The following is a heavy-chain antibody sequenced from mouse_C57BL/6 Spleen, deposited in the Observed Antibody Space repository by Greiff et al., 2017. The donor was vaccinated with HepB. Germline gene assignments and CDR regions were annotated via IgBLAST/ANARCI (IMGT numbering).Heavy chain of an antibody. CDR3: ARGSNYYGLYFDV. V-gene: IGHV5-17*01. CDR2: ISSGSSTI. J-gene: IGHJ1*03. D-gene: IGHD1-2*01. CDR1: GFTFSDYG. Sequence: EVKVVESGGGLVKPGGSLKLSCAASGFTFSDYGMHWVRQAPEKGLEWVAYISSGSSTIYYADTVKGRFTISRDNAKNTLFLQMTSLRSEDTAMYYCARGSNYYGLYFDVWGTGTTVTVSS.